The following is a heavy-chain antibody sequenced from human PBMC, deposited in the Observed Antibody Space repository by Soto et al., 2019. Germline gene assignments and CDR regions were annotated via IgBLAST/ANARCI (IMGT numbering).Heavy chain of an antibody. CDR1: GDSVSSNSSA. CDR2: TYYRAKWYN. V-gene: IGHV6-1*01. CDR3: ARDRVPGPLYYYGSGSNYGMDV. Sequence: SQTLSLTCAISGDSVSSNSSAWNWIRQSPSRGRDWLGRTYYRAKWYNDYAVSVKSRITINPDTCKNQFSLQLNSVTPEDTAVYYCARDRVPGPLYYYGSGSNYGMDVWGQGTTVNVCS. D-gene: IGHD3-10*01. J-gene: IGHJ6*02.